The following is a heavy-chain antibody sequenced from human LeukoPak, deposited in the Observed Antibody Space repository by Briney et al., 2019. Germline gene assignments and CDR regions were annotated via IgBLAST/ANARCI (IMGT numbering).Heavy chain of an antibody. CDR2: IWYDGSNK. D-gene: IGHD3-22*01. CDR3: ARELYYDSSGYYPHDAFGI. V-gene: IGHV3-33*08. Sequence: GESLRLSCGASGLTVSSYGMHWVRQAPGKGLEWVAVIWYDGSNKYYADSVKGRFTISRDNSKNTLYLQMNSLRAEDTAVYYCARELYYDSSGYYPHDAFGIWGQGTMVTVSS. CDR1: GLTVSSYG. J-gene: IGHJ3*02.